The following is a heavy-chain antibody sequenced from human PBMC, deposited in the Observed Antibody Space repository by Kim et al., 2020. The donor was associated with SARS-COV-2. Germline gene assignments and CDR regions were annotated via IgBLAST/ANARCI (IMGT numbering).Heavy chain of an antibody. Sequence: ASVKVSCKASGYTFTGYYMHWVRQAPGQGLEWMGRINPNSGGTNYAQKFQGRVTMTRDTSISTAYMELSRLRSDDTAVYYCARDVEERYSYGGTDYWGQGTLVTVSS. J-gene: IGHJ4*02. CDR3: ARDVEERYSYGGTDY. D-gene: IGHD5-18*01. CDR2: INPNSGGT. CDR1: GYTFTGYY. V-gene: IGHV1-2*06.